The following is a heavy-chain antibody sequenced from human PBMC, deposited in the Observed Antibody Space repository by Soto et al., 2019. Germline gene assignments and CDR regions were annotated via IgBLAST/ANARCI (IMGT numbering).Heavy chain of an antibody. D-gene: IGHD3-3*02. CDR3: ARDKDRQQLGGNYYYGIDV. CDR1: GGTFGNSA. V-gene: IGHV1-69*12. CDR2: IIPIFPPP. J-gene: IGHJ6*02. Sequence: QVQLVQSGAEVKKPGSSVTVSCKASGGTFGNSAISWVRQAPGQGLEWMGGIIPIFPPPDYAQKFQGRVTITADESTTTAYMELTSLRSEDTDVYYCARDKDRQQLGGNYYYGIDVWGQGTTVTVSS.